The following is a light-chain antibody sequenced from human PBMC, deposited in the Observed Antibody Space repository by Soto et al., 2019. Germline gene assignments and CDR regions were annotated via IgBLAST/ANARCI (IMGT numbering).Light chain of an antibody. V-gene: IGLV2-23*02. CDR1: STNVGDYNL. CDR3: CSYAGSSAFVI. CDR2: VVG. Sequence: QSALTQPASVSGSPGQSITISCTGTSTNVGDYNLVSWYQQHPGKAPKLIISVVGKQPSGVSDRFSGSKSGNTASLAISGLQAEDEAVYYCCSYAGSSAFVIFGGGTKLTVL. J-gene: IGLJ2*01.